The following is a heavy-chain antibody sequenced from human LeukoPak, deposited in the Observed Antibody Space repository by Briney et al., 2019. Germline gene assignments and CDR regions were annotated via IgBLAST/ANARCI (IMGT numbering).Heavy chain of an antibody. Sequence: SETLSLTCAVSGDSISNSNWWTWIRQPAGKGLEWIGRIYTSGSTNYNPSLKSRVTMSVDTSKNQFSLKLSSVTAADTAVYYCARDMCIGGSCYTDYWGQGTLVTVSS. CDR2: IYTSGST. D-gene: IGHD2-15*01. CDR1: GDSISNSNW. V-gene: IGHV4-4*07. CDR3: ARDMCIGGSCYTDY. J-gene: IGHJ4*02.